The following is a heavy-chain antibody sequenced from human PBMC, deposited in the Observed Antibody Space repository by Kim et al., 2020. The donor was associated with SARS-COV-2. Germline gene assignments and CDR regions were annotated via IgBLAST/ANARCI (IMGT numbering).Heavy chain of an antibody. D-gene: IGHD5-18*01. J-gene: IGHJ4*02. V-gene: IGHV3-21*01. CDR3: ARHREGYGYIQDY. CDR2: ISSSSSYI. Sequence: GGSLRLSCAASGFTFSSYSMNWVRQAPGKGLEWVSSISSSSSYIYYADSVKGRFTISRDNAKNSLYLQMNSLRAEDTAVYYCARHREGYGYIQDYWGQGTLVTVSS. CDR1: GFTFSSYS.